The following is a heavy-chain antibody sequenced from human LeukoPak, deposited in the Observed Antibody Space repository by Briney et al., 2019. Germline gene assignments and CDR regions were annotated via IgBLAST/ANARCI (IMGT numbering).Heavy chain of an antibody. CDR1: GGSLSSGDYY. Sequence: SETLSLTCSVSGGSLSSGDYYWNWIRQPPGKGLEWVGHIYYSGSTNYNPSLKSRLSISLYRSKKQFSLKVKSVTEADTAVYYCGRDNSALDYWGQGTLVTVSS. D-gene: IGHD2-21*01. V-gene: IGHV4-61*08. CDR2: IYYSGST. J-gene: IGHJ4*02. CDR3: GRDNSALDY.